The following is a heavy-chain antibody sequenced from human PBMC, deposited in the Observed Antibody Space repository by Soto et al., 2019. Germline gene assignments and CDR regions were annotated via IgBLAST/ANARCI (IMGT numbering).Heavy chain of an antibody. CDR2: ISCSGSTI. CDR1: GFTFSDYY. D-gene: IGHD2-15*01. V-gene: IGHV3-11*01. J-gene: IGHJ3*02. Sequence: GGSLRLSCAASGFTFSDYYMSWIRQAPGKGLEWVSYISCSGSTIYYADSVKGRFTISRDNAKNSLYLQMNSLRAEETAVYYCARDRGGPAQLRAFDIWGQGTMVTVSS. CDR3: ARDRGGPAQLRAFDI.